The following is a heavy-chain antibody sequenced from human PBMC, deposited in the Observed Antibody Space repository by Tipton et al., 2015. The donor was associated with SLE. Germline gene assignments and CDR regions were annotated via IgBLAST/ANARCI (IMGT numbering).Heavy chain of an antibody. Sequence: TLSLTCTVSGGSISSSSYYWGWIRQPPGTGLEWIGSIYYSGSTYYNPSLKSRVTISVDTSKNQFSLKLSSVTAADTAVYYCARRPLGLFLDFDYWGQGTLVTVSS. J-gene: IGHJ4*02. CDR2: IYYSGST. CDR1: GGSISSSSYY. V-gene: IGHV4-39*01. CDR3: ARRPLGLFLDFDY. D-gene: IGHD3-16*01.